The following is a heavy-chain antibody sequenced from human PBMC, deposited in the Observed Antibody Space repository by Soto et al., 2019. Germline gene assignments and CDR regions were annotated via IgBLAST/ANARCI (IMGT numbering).Heavy chain of an antibody. Sequence: GASVKVSCKASGYTFTSYGVNWVRQAPGQGLEWMGWISAYNGNTNYAQKLQGRVTMTTDTSTSTAYMELRSLRSDDTAVYYCASGVDIVAKNWFDSWCQGTLVTVSS. V-gene: IGHV1-18*01. CDR2: ISAYNGNT. J-gene: IGHJ5*01. CDR3: ASGVDIVAKNWFDS. D-gene: IGHD5-12*01. CDR1: GYTFTSYG.